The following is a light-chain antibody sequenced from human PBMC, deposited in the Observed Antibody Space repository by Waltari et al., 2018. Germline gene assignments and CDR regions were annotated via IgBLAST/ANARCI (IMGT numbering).Light chain of an antibody. CDR2: GKN. CDR1: SLRYYY. V-gene: IGLV3-19*01. J-gene: IGLJ1*01. Sequence: SSELTQDPAVSVALGQTVRITCQGASLRYYYANWYRQKPGPAPLLVMYGKNNRPSGIPDRFSGSYSGDTASLTITGAQAEDEADYYCNSRDSNGNPFVFGPATKVTVL. CDR3: NSRDSNGNPFV.